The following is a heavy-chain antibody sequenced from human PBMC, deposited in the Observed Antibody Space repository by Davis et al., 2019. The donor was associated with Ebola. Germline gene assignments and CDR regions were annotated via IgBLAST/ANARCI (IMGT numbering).Heavy chain of an antibody. CDR3: AKILSSGWYFDC. Sequence: PGGSLRLSCAASGFTFSSYAMSWVRQAPGKGLEWVSAISGSGGSTYYADSVKGRFTISRDNSKNTLYVQMNSLRTEDTAIYYCAKILSSGWYFDCWGQGTLVTVSS. J-gene: IGHJ4*02. D-gene: IGHD6-19*01. CDR1: GFTFSSYA. V-gene: IGHV3-23*01. CDR2: ISGSGGST.